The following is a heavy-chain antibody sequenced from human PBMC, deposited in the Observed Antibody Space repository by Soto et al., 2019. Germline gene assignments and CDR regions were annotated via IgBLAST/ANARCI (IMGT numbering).Heavy chain of an antibody. CDR3: ASALGRYCSGGSCYSGYYYYGMDV. V-gene: IGHV1-69*13. Sequence: SVKVSCKASGSTFSSYAISWVRQAPGQGLEWMGGIIPIFGTANYAQKFQGRVTITADESTSTAYMELSGLRSEDTAVYYCASALGRYCSGGSCYSGYYYYGMDVWGQGTTVTVSS. J-gene: IGHJ6*02. D-gene: IGHD2-15*01. CDR2: IIPIFGTA. CDR1: GSTFSSYA.